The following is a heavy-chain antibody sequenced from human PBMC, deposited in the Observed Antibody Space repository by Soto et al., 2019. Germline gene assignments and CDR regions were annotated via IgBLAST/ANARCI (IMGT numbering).Heavy chain of an antibody. D-gene: IGHD6-6*01. J-gene: IGHJ4*02. Sequence: QLQLQESGSGLVKPSQTLSLTCAVSGGSISSGGSFWSWIRQPPGKGLEWIGYIYHSGSTYYNPSLKRRVTIPVDRSKNQFSLKLSSVTAADTAVYYCAGGIAARPLGYWGQGTLVTVSS. V-gene: IGHV4-30-2*01. CDR1: GGSISSGGSF. CDR3: AGGIAARPLGY. CDR2: IYHSGST.